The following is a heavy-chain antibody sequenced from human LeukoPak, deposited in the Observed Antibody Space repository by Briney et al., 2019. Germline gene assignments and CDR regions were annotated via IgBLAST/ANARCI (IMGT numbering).Heavy chain of an antibody. Sequence: PGGFLRLSCAASGFTFSSCEMNWVRQAPGKGLEWVSYISSSGSTIYYADSVKGRFTISRDNAKNSLYLQMNSLRAEDTAVYYCARGINYYGSGSYYIRWGQGTLVTVSS. CDR2: ISSSGSTI. J-gene: IGHJ4*02. D-gene: IGHD3-10*01. CDR1: GFTFSSCE. CDR3: ARGINYYGSGSYYIR. V-gene: IGHV3-48*03.